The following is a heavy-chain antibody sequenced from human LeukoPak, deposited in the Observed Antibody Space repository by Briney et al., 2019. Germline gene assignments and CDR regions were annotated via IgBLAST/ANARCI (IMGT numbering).Heavy chain of an antibody. J-gene: IGHJ4*02. CDR2: IYSGGST. V-gene: IGHV3-66*01. CDR3: ARDVPFDY. D-gene: IGHD2-2*01. Sequence: ETLSLTCTVSGGSISSSSYYWGWIRQPPGKGLEWVSVIYSGGSTYYADSVKGRFTISRDNSKNTLYLQMNSLRAEDTAVYYCARDVPFDYWGQGTLVTVSS. CDR1: GGSISSSSYY.